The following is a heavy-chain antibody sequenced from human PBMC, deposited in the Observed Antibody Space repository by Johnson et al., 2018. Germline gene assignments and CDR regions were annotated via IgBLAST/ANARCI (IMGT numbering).Heavy chain of an antibody. V-gene: IGHV3-20*04. D-gene: IGHD2-15*01. CDR1: GFTFDAYG. Sequence: EEQLLESGGGVVRPGGSLRLSCAASGFTFDAYGMSWVRQAPGKGLEGGSGINWNGGSEGYADSVKGRFTSAKENAKNSLYLQMNSLRAEDKAGYYCARGFCSGGSGYAPGGAFDIWGQGTMVTVSS. J-gene: IGHJ3*02. CDR3: ARGFCSGGSGYAPGGAFDI. CDR2: INWNGGSE.